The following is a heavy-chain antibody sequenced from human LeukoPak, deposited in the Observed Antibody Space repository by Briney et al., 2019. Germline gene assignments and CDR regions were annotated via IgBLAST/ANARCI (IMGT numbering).Heavy chain of an antibody. D-gene: IGHD3-3*01. J-gene: IGHJ3*02. V-gene: IGHV4-59*01. CDR3: ARVKRYYDFWSGYRAFDI. CDR2: ISYSGNT. Sequence: SETLSLTCTVSGGSISSYYWSWIRQPPGKGPEWIGYISYSGNTKNNPSLKSRVTISVDTSKNQFSLKVRSVTAADTAVYYCARVKRYYDFWSGYRAFDIWGQGTMVTVSS. CDR1: GGSISSYY.